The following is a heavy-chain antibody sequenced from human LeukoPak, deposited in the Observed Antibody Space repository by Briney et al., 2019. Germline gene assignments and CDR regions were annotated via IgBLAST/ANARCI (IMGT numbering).Heavy chain of an antibody. CDR1: GFTFSSYG. D-gene: IGHD3-3*01. J-gene: IGHJ4*02. CDR3: ATTIFGVVMPPGY. Sequence: GGSLRLSCAASGFTFSSYGMHWVRQAPGKGLEWVAFIRYDGSNRFYADSVKGRFTISRDNPKNTLYVQMNSLRAEDTAVYYCATTIFGVVMPPGYWGQGTLVTVSS. V-gene: IGHV3-30*02. CDR2: IRYDGSNR.